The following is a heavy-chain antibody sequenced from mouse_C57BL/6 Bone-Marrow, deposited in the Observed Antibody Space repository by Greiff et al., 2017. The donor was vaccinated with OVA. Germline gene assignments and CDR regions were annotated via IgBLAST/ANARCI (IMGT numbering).Heavy chain of an antibody. Sequence: EVKLMESGAELVRPGASVKLSCTASGFNIKDDYMHWVKQRPEQGLEWIGWIDPENGDTEYASKFPGKATITADTSSNTAYLQLSSLTSEDTAVYYCTITTVPDYYAMDYWGQGTSVTVSS. J-gene: IGHJ4*01. D-gene: IGHD1-1*01. CDR2: IDPENGDT. CDR3: TITTVPDYYAMDY. V-gene: IGHV14-4*01. CDR1: GFNIKDDY.